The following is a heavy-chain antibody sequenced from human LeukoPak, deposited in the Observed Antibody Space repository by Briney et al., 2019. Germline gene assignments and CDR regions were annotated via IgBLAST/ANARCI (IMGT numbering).Heavy chain of an antibody. CDR1: GFTFSNHG. CDR3: ARDLSRLRQQLVLDAFDI. J-gene: IGHJ3*02. D-gene: IGHD6-13*01. CDR2: IWYVGSNK. Sequence: GGSQRLSCAASGFTFSNHGMHWVRQAPGKGLEWVAVIWYVGSNKYYADSVKGRFTFSRDNSKNTLYLQMNSLRVEDTAVYYCARDLSRLRQQLVLDAFDIWGQGTMVTVSS. V-gene: IGHV3-33*01.